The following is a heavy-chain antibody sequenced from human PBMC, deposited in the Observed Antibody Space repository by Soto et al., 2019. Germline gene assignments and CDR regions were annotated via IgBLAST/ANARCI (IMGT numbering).Heavy chain of an antibody. Sequence: QVQLVESGGGVVQPGRSLRLSCAASGFNFSRDGMNWVRQAPGKGLEWVAGIGFDGNSKYYADYVKGRLTISRDNSKSTLYVTMNSRRVEDTAVYYAARVSVSYSGYGYGVDMWGQGIKETVS. J-gene: IGHJ3*02. D-gene: IGHD5-12*01. CDR2: IGFDGNSK. V-gene: IGHV3-33*01. CDR1: GFNFSRDG. CDR3: ARVSVSYSGYGYGVDM.